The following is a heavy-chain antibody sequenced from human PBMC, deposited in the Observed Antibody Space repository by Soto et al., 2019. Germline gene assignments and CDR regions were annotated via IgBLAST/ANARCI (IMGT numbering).Heavy chain of an antibody. V-gene: IGHV4-31*03. J-gene: IGHJ4*02. CDR1: GGSISSGGYY. CDR2: IYYGGST. Sequence: SETLSLTYTVSGGSISSGGYYWSWIRQHPGKGLEWIGYIYYGGSTYYNPSLKSRVTISVDTSKNQFSLKLSSVTAADTAVYYCASSLVRGPLDYWGQGTLVTVSS. CDR3: ASSLVRGPLDY. D-gene: IGHD3-10*01.